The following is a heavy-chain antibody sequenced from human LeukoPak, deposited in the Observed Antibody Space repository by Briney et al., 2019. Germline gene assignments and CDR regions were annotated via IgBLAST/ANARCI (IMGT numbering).Heavy chain of an antibody. CDR3: ARSAFLVTAPGLYYFDY. V-gene: IGHV4-59*08. Sequence: SETLSLTCTVSGGSISSYYWSWIRQPPGKGLEWIGYIYYSGSTNYNPSPKSRVTISADTPKNQFSLKLSSVTAADTAVYYCARSAFLVTAPGLYYFDYWGQGTLVAVSS. CDR1: GGSISSYY. CDR2: IYYSGST. D-gene: IGHD6-13*01. J-gene: IGHJ4*02.